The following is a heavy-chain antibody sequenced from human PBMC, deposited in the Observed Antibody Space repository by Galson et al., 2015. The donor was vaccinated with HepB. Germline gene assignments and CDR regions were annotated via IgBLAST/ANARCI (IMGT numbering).Heavy chain of an antibody. CDR1: GGSIKSGDYY. Sequence: LSLTCTVSGGSIKSGDYYWSWIRQPPGKGLEWIGYIYYSGSTYYNPSLKSRVTISVDTSKNQFSLKLSSVTAADTAVYYCASYTIFGVTKPRRPVDVWGKGTTVTVSS. J-gene: IGHJ6*04. CDR3: ASYTIFGVTKPRRPVDV. CDR2: IYYSGST. V-gene: IGHV4-30-4*01. D-gene: IGHD3-3*01.